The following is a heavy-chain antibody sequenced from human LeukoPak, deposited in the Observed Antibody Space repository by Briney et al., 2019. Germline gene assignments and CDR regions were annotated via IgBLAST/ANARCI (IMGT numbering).Heavy chain of an antibody. CDR1: GFTFSSYG. CDR3: ARAGNIRFDY. CDR2: FSGSGGST. V-gene: IGHV3-23*01. J-gene: IGHJ4*02. D-gene: IGHD1/OR15-1a*01. Sequence: GGSLRLSCAASGFTFSSYGMNWVRQAPGKGLEWVSGFSGSGGSTYYADSVKGRFTISRDNSKNTLYLQMNSLRAEDTAVYYCARAGNIRFDYWGQGTLVTVSS.